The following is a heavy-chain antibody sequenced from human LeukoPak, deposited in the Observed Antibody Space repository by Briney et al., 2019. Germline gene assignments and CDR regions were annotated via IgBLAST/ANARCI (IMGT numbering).Heavy chain of an antibody. D-gene: IGHD5-18*01. CDR2: INHSGSA. V-gene: IGHV4-34*01. CDR3: ARDRGYSYGHPLDY. CDR1: GGSFSGYY. Sequence: PSETLSLTCAVSGGSFSGYYWTWIRQPPGKGLEWIGEINHSGSANYNPSLKSRVTISLDTSKNQFSLKLSSVTAADTAVYYCARDRGYSYGHPLDYWGQGTLVTVSS. J-gene: IGHJ4*02.